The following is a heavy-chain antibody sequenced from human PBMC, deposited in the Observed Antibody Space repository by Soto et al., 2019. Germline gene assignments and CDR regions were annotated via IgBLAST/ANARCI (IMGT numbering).Heavy chain of an antibody. CDR2: ISYGGGNK. Sequence: QVQLVESGGGVVKPGRSLRLSCAASGFTFSSYAMHWVRQAPGKGLEWVAVISYGGGNKYYADSVKGRFTISRDNSKNTLYLQMNSLGAEDTAVYYCTRDPWDPPPLFDYWGQGTLVTVSS. CDR1: GFTFSSYA. J-gene: IGHJ4*02. CDR3: TRDPWDPPPLFDY. V-gene: IGHV3-30-3*01. D-gene: IGHD1-26*01.